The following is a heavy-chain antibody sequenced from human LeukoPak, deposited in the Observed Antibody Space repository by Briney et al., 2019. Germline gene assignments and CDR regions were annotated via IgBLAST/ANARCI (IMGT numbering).Heavy chain of an antibody. J-gene: IGHJ4*02. D-gene: IGHD3-22*01. CDR3: ARDGGDSSGYYWGLGY. CDR1: GFAFSTYT. V-gene: IGHV3-74*01. CDR2: INNDGRST. Sequence: GGSLRLSCAASGFAFSTYTIHWVRQVPGKGLMWVSRINNDGRSTTYADSVKGRFTISRDNAKDTLYLQMNSLRPEDTAVYYCARDGGDSSGYYWGLGYWGQGTLVTVSS.